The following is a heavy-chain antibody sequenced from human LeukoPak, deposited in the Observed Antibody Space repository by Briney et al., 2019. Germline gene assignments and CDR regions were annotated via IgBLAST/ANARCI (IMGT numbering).Heavy chain of an antibody. D-gene: IGHD6-19*01. CDR2: ISYIGST. J-gene: IGHJ4*02. V-gene: IGHV4-39*01. CDR3: ARLFSSGWDYFDY. Sequence: SETLSLTCTFSGGSISTSTYYWGWIRQPPGKGLEWIGSISYIGSTSYSPSLKSRVAISVDTSKNQFSLKVISVTAAGTAVYYCARLFSSGWDYFDYWGRGSLVTVSS. CDR1: GGSISTSTYY.